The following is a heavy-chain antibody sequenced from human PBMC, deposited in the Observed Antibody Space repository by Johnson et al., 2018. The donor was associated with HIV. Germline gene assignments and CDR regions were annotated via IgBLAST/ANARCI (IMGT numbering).Heavy chain of an antibody. V-gene: IGHV3-23*04. CDR3: TTEAPTLLRAFDI. J-gene: IGHJ3*02. CDR1: GFTFSSYA. Sequence: VQLVESGGGVVQPGRSLRLSCAASGFTFSSYAMHWVRQAPGKGLEWVSAISGSGGSTYYADSVKGRFTISRDNSKNTLYLQMNSLKTEDTAVYYCTTEAPTLLRAFDIWGQGTMVTVSS. CDR2: ISGSGGST.